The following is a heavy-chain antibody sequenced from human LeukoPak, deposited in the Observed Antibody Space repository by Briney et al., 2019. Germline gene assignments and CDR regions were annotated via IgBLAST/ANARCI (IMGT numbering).Heavy chain of an antibody. V-gene: IGHV4-59*08. J-gene: IGHJ5*02. CDR1: GGSISSYY. Sequence: PSETLSLTCTVSGGSISSYYWSWIRQPPGKGLEWIGYIYYSGSTNYNPSLESRVTISVDTSKNQFSLKLSSVTAADTAVYYCARHGDYGGNWFDPWGQGTLVTVSS. D-gene: IGHD4-23*01. CDR3: ARHGDYGGNWFDP. CDR2: IYYSGST.